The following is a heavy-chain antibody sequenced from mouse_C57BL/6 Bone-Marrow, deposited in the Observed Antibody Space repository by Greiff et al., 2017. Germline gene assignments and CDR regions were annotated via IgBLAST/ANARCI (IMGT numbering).Heavy chain of an antibody. CDR3: ERHPYYFDY. CDR2: ISNGGGST. CDR1: GFTFSDYY. Sequence: EVKLMQSGGGLVQPGASLKLSCAASGFTFSDYYIHWVRQTPEKRLEWVAYISNGGGSTYYPDTVKGRFTISRDNAKNPLYLQMSRLKSEDTAMYYCERHPYYFDYWGQGNTITVS. J-gene: IGHJ2*01. V-gene: IGHV5-12*01.